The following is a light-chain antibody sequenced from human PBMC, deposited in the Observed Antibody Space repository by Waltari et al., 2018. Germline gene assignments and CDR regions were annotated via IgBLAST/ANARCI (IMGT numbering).Light chain of an antibody. Sequence: SYELPQPPSVSVSPGQTARITCAGDALPKHYAYWYQQKPGQAPVLVIYKDSERPSGIPERFSGSSSGTTVTLTISGVQAEDEADYYCQSADSSGTSLLFGGGTKLTVL. CDR1: ALPKHY. V-gene: IGLV3-25*03. J-gene: IGLJ3*02. CDR3: QSADSSGTSLL. CDR2: KDS.